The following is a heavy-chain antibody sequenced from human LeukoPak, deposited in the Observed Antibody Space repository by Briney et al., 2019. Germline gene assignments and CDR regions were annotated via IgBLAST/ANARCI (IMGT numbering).Heavy chain of an antibody. Sequence: SETLSLTCTVSGGSISSYYWNWIRQPAGKGLEWIGRIYTSGSTNYNPSLKSRVTISVDTSKNQFSLKLSSVTAADTAVYYCARVAPPGQQLVHFDYWGQGTLVTVSS. CDR2: IYTSGST. CDR1: GGSISSYY. J-gene: IGHJ4*02. CDR3: ARVAPPGQQLVHFDY. D-gene: IGHD6-13*01. V-gene: IGHV4-4*07.